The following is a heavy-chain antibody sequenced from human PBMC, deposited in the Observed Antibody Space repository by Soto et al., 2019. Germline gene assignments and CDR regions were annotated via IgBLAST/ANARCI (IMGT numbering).Heavy chain of an antibody. CDR3: AAAPSYDFWSGYYHRPFDY. J-gene: IGHJ4*02. Sequence: PSETLSLTCTVSGGSISSGGYYWSWIRQHPGKGLEWIGYIYYSGSTYYNPSLKSRVTISVDTSKNQFSLKLSSVTAADTAVYYWAAAPSYDFWSGYYHRPFDYWGQGTLVTVSS. D-gene: IGHD3-3*01. CDR1: GGSISSGGYY. V-gene: IGHV4-31*03. CDR2: IYYSGST.